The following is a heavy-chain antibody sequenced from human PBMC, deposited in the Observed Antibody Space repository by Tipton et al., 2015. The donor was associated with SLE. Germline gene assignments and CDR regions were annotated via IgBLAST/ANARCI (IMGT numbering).Heavy chain of an antibody. J-gene: IGHJ4*01. D-gene: IGHD3-22*01. CDR3: ARDGGGPTLIPV. CDR1: GYSISRAYY. V-gene: IGHV4-38-2*02. Sequence: TLSLTCAVSGYSISRAYYWGWSRQPSGKGLEWIGSVFHNGNSYYSPSLKSRVTISVDTSRNQFSLKLTSVTAADTAVYYCARDGGGPTLIPVWGHGTLVTVSS. CDR2: VFHNGNS.